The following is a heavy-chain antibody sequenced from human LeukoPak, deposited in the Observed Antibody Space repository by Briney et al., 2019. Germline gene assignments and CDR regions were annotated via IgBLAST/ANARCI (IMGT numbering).Heavy chain of an antibody. J-gene: IGHJ4*02. CDR2: TSYDGSKK. D-gene: IGHD3-22*01. CDR1: GFIFSNYG. CDR3: AKDSKYYYDSRGYSYFDY. V-gene: IGHV3-30*18. Sequence: PGRSLRLSCAASGFIFSNYGMHWVRQAPGKGLEWVAVTSYDGSKKYHADSAKGRFTISRDNSKNTLYLQMNSLRAEDTAVYYCAKDSKYYYDSRGYSYFDYWGQGTLVTVSS.